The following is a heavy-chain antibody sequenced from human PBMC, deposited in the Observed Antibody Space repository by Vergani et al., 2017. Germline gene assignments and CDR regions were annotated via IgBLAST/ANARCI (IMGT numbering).Heavy chain of an antibody. CDR1: GGSISSGGYY. V-gene: IGHV4-61*08. CDR3: ARDIGAGDGYILFDY. J-gene: IGHJ4*02. Sequence: QVQLQESGPGLVKPSQTLSLTCTVSGGSISSGGYYRSWIRQPPGKGLEWIGYIHYSGSTHYNPSLKGRGTISVDTSNNQFYMQLSSVTAADTAVYYCARDIGAGDGYILFDYWGQGTLVTVSS. D-gene: IGHD5-24*01. CDR2: IHYSGST.